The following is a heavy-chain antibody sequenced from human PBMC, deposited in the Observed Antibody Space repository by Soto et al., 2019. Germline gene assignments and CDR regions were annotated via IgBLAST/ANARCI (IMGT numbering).Heavy chain of an antibody. CDR3: ARSRVGMTTVTKLDY. CDR2: INPSGGST. V-gene: IGHV1-46*01. Sequence: ASVKVSCKASGYSFTSYYMHWVRQAPGQGLEWMGIINPSGGSTSYAQKFQGRVTMTRDTSTSTVYMELSSLRSEDTAVYYCARSRVGMTTVTKLDYWGQGTLVTVSS. J-gene: IGHJ4*02. D-gene: IGHD4-17*01. CDR1: GYSFTSYY.